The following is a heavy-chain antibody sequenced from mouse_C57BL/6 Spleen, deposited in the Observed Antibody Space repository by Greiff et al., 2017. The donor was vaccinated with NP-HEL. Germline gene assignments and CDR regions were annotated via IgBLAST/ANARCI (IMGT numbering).Heavy chain of an antibody. D-gene: IGHD2-10*01. J-gene: IGHJ1*03. CDR3: ARGAYYGYRYFDV. CDR2: INPGSGGT. V-gene: IGHV1-54*01. CDR1: GYAFTNYL. Sequence: QVQLQQSGAELVRPGTSVKVSCKASGYAFTNYLIEWVKQRPGQGLEWIGVINPGSGGTNYNEKFKGKATLTADKSSSTAYMQLSSLTSEDSAVYFCARGAYYGYRYFDVWGTGTTVTVSS.